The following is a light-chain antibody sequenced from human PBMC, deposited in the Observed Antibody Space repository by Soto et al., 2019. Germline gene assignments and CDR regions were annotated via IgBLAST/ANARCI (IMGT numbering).Light chain of an antibody. CDR3: TSYTSSTKYV. V-gene: IGLV2-14*01. Sequence: QSALTQPASVSGSPGQSITISCTGSSSDVGGYNFVSWYQRHPGKAPKLMIYEVSNRPSGVSNRFSGSKSSNTASLTISGLQAEDEADYYCTSYTSSTKYVFGTGTKLTVL. CDR2: EVS. CDR1: SSDVGGYNF. J-gene: IGLJ1*01.